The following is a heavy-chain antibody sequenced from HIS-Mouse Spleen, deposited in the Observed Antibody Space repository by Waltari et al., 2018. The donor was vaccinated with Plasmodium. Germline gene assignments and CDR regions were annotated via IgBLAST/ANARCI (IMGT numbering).Heavy chain of an antibody. CDR2: KKEEGSEK. V-gene: IGHV3-7*01. CDR1: GFTFSSYW. J-gene: IGHJ4*02. CDR3: ATPRVGGSYFDY. Sequence: EVQLVESGGGLVQPGGSLRLSCAASGFTFSSYWMSWVRQAPGKGREWVAKKKEEGSEKDYGDAVKGRFTIARDNSKNTLYLQMNSLRAEDTAVYYCATPRVGGSYFDYWGQGTLVTVSS. D-gene: IGHD1-26*01.